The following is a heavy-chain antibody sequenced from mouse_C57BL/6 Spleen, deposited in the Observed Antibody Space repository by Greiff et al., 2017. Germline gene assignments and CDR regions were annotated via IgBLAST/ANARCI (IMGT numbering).Heavy chain of an antibody. J-gene: IGHJ4*01. V-gene: IGHV5-9-1*02. Sequence: EVKLMESGEGLVKPGGSLKLSCAASGFTFSSYAMSWVRQTPEKRLEWVAYISSGGDYIYYADTVKGRFTLSRDNARNTLYLQMSSLKSEDTAMYYCTRGGNYYYGSSYAMDYWGQGTSVTVSS. CDR3: TRGGNYYYGSSYAMDY. CDR2: ISSGGDYI. D-gene: IGHD1-1*01. CDR1: GFTFSSYA.